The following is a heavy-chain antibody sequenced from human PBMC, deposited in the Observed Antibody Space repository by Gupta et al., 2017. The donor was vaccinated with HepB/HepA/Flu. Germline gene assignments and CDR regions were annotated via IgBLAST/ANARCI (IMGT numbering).Heavy chain of an antibody. CDR2: IYYTGTT. CDR1: GVSVSSANYY. D-gene: IGHD2-8*01. V-gene: IGHV4-31*03. J-gene: IGHJ6*03. CDR3: ARILVYDYNVDV. Sequence: VQLLESGPGLVRPSQPLSLTCTVSGVSVSSANYYWSWIRQYPGKGLEWIGYIYYTGTTSYNPSRKGRVTISADTSRNQFSLNLDSMSEADTAVYYGARILVYDYNVDVWGKGTTVTVSS.